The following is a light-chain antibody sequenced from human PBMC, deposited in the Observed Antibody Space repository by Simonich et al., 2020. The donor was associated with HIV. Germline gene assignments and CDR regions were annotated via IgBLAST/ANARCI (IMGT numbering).Light chain of an antibody. V-gene: IGKV4-1*01. CDR2: WAS. J-gene: IGKJ4*01. CDR1: QSVLYNSNNKNY. CDR3: QQYNNWP. Sequence: DIVMTQSPDSLAVSLGERATINCKSSQSVLYNSNNKNYLAWYQQKPGQPPKLLIYWASTRDSVVPDRFSGSGSGTDFTLTISSLQAEDVAVYYCQQYNNWPLGGGTKVEIK.